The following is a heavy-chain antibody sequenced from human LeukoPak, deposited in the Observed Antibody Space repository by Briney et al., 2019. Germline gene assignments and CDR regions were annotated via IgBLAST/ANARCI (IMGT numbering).Heavy chain of an antibody. CDR2: IKQDGSEK. CDR3: ARASDPWLQLT. Sequence: GGSLRLSCAASGFTFNSYAMSWVRQAPGKGLEWVGNIKQDGSEKRYADSVRGRFSISRDNAQTSLYLQMNSLRAEDTAVYYCARASDPWLQLTWGQGTLVTVSS. V-gene: IGHV3-7*05. J-gene: IGHJ5*02. CDR1: GFTFNSYA. D-gene: IGHD5-24*01.